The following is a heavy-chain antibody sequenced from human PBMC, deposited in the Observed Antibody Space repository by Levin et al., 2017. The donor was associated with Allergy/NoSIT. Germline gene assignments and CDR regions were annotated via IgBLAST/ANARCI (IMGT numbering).Heavy chain of an antibody. CDR2: TYYESKWYN. D-gene: IGHD2/OR15-2a*01. J-gene: IGHJ3*02. CDR3: TRYFGI. V-gene: IGHV6-1*01. Sequence: PSETLSLTCAISGDSVSSGVTWNWIRQSPSRGLEWLGRTYYESKWYNDYAETLKSRITINPDTSKNQFSLQLNSVTPEDTAVYYCTRYFGIWGQGTMVTVSS. CDR1: GDSVSSGVT.